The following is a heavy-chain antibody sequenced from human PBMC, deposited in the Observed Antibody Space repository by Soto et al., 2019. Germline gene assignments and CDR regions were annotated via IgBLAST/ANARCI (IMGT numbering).Heavy chain of an antibody. CDR2: IYPSDSDT. CDR1: GYTFTIYW. D-gene: IGHD4-17*01. CDR3: TRPANTVADHCDF. Sequence: PGESLKISCQVSGYTFTIYWIGWVRQMPGKGLEWMGIIYPSDSDTRYSPSFQGQVTISADQSINTAYLQWDSLKASDNAIYYCTRPANTVADHCDFWGQGTPGTVSS. V-gene: IGHV5-51*01. J-gene: IGHJ4*02.